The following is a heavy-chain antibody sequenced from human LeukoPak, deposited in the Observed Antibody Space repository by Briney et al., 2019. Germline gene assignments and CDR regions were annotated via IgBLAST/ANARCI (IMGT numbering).Heavy chain of an antibody. CDR2: IYYSGST. V-gene: IGHV4-59*01. J-gene: IGHJ3*02. CDR1: GGSISSYY. CDR3: ARDTLLDAFDI. Sequence: SETLSLTCTVSGGSISSYYWSWIRQPPGKGLEWIGYIYYSGSTNYNPSLKSRVTISVDTSKNQFSLKLNSVTAADTAVYYCARDTLLDAFDIWGQGTMVTVSS.